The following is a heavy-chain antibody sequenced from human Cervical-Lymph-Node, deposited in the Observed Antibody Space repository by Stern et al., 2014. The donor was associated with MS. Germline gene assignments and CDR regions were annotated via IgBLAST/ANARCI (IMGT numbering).Heavy chain of an antibody. J-gene: IGHJ4*02. V-gene: IGHV7-4-1*02. Sequence: VQLVQSGSELKKPGASVKVSCKASGYTFTGYSMNWVRQAPGQGLEWMGWINTNTGNPTYAQGFTGRFVFSLDTSVSTTYLQISSLKAEDTGVYFCARFVDNTMGSVFDYWGQGTQVTVSS. CDR3: ARFVDNTMGSVFDY. CDR2: INTNTGNP. CDR1: GYTFTGYS. D-gene: IGHD3-10*01.